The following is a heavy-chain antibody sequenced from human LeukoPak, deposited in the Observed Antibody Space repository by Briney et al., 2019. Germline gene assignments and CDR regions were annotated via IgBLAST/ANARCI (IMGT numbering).Heavy chain of an antibody. CDR3: TKNGQPQSYYYDSSGYSPTVFDY. V-gene: IGHV3-49*04. Sequence: PGGSLRLSCTASGFTFGDYAMSWVRQAPGKGLEWVGFIRSKAYGGTTEYAASVKGRFTISRDDSKSIAYLQMNSLKTEDTAVYYCTKNGQPQSYYYDSSGYSPTVFDYWGQGTLVTVSS. CDR1: GFTFGDYA. CDR2: IRSKAYGGTT. D-gene: IGHD3-22*01. J-gene: IGHJ4*02.